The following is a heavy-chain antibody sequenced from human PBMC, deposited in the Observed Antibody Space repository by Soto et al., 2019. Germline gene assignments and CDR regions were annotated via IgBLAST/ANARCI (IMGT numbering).Heavy chain of an antibody. V-gene: IGHV3-30-3*01. CDR3: ARAQIDWIDYYYGMDV. CDR1: GFTFSTYA. D-gene: IGHD1-1*01. CDR2: ISYDVNNK. J-gene: IGHJ6*02. Sequence: QVHLVESGGGVVQPGRSLRLSCAASGFTFSTYAMHWVRQAPGKGLEWVTVISYDVNNKFYADSVKGRFTISRDNSKNTLYLQMNSLRVEDTAVYYCARAQIDWIDYYYGMDVWGQGTTVTVSS.